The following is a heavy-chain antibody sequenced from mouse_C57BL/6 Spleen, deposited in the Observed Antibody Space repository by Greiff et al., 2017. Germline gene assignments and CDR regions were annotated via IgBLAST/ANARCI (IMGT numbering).Heavy chain of an antibody. V-gene: IGHV3-6*01. CDR3: ARDEDYYGSSSMFAY. CDR1: GYSITSGYY. Sequence: DVKLQESGPGLVKPSQSLSLTCSVTGYSITSGYYWNWIRQFPGNKLEWMGYISYDGSNNYNPSLKNRISITRDTSKNQFFLKLNSVTTEDTATYYCARDEDYYGSSSMFAYWGKGTLVTVSA. J-gene: IGHJ3*01. D-gene: IGHD1-1*01. CDR2: ISYDGSN.